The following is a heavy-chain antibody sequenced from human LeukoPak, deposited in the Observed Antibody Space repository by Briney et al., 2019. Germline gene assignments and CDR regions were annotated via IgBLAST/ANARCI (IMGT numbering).Heavy chain of an antibody. CDR2: INPNSGGT. V-gene: IGHV1-2*02. CDR3: AREDCSSTSCYPSDY. J-gene: IGHJ4*02. Sequence: ASVKVSCKASGYTFTGYYMHWVRQAPGQGLEWMGWINPNSGGTNYAQKFQGRVTMTRDTSISTAYMELSRLRSDDTAVYYCAREDCSSTSCYPSDYWGQGTLVTVSS. CDR1: GYTFTGYY. D-gene: IGHD2-2*01.